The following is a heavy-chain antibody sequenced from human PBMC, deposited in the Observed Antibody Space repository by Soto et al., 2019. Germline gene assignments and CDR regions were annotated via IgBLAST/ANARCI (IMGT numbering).Heavy chain of an antibody. J-gene: IGHJ3*02. CDR1: GGSISSSSYY. Sequence: SETLSLTCTVSGGSISSSSYYWGWIRQPPGKGLEWIGSIYYSGSTYYNPSLKSRVTISVDTSKNQFSLKLSSVTAADTAVYYCARTTGRVISDAFDIWGQGTMVTVSS. CDR2: IYYSGST. D-gene: IGHD4-17*01. V-gene: IGHV4-39*01. CDR3: ARTTGRVISDAFDI.